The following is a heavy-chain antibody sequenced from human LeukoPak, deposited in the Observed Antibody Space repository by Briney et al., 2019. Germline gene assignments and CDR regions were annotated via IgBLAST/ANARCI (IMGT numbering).Heavy chain of an antibody. D-gene: IGHD3-16*01. V-gene: IGHV4-39*01. CDR2: IYYSGST. J-gene: IGHJ5*02. CDR3: ARLMEGDLDP. Sequence: PSETLSLTCTVSGGSISSSSYYWGWIRQPPGKGLEWIGSIYYSGSTYYNPSLKSRVTISVDTSKNQFSLKLSSVTAADTAVYYYARLMEGDLDPWGQGTLVTVSS. CDR1: GGSISSSSYY.